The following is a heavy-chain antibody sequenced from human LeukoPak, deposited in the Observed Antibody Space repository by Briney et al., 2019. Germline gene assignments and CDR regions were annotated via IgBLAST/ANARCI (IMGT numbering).Heavy chain of an antibody. CDR3: ARQKERITMVRGALDY. CDR1: GGSFSGYY. D-gene: IGHD3-10*01. CDR2: INHSGST. V-gene: IGHV4-34*01. J-gene: IGHJ4*02. Sequence: TSETLSLTCAVYGGSFSGYYWSWIRQPPGKGLEWIGEINHSGSTNYNPSLKGRVTISVDTSKNQFSLKLSSVTAADTAVYYCARQKERITMVRGALDYWGQGTLVTVSS.